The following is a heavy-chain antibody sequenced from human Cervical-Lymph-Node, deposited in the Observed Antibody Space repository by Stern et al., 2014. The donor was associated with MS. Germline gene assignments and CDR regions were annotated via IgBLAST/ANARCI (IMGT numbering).Heavy chain of an antibody. Sequence: VQLVESGPGLVKPSETLSLTCTVSGDSISRRSYYWSWIRQPPGKGLEWIGVIYYGGSTTYNPSLSSRVTILQDSSKNQISLKLNSVTAADSAVYYCARDGYSSTEYYLEYWGQGILVTVSS. CDR2: IYYGGST. V-gene: IGHV4-61*01. D-gene: IGHD2-2*01. CDR3: ARDGYSSTEYYLEY. CDR1: GDSISRRSYY. J-gene: IGHJ4*02.